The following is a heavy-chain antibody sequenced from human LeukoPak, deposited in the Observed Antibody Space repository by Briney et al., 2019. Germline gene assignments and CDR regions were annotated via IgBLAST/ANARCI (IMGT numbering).Heavy chain of an antibody. D-gene: IGHD3-10*01. V-gene: IGHV1-2*02. CDR1: GYTFTGYY. CDR3: ARVVVRGVDLDAFDI. CDR2: INPNSGDT. Sequence: ASVKVSCKASGYTFTGYYMHWVRQAPGQGLEWMGWINPNSGDTNYAQKFQGRVTMTRDTSISTAHMELSRLRSDGTAVYYCARVVVRGVDLDAFDIWGQGTMVTVSS. J-gene: IGHJ3*02.